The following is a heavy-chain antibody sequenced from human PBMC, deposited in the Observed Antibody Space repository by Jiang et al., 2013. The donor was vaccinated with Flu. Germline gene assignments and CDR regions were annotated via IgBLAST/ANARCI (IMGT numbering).Heavy chain of an antibody. V-gene: IGHV1-69*04. CDR2: VIPILGVA. Sequence: SGAEVKKPGSSVKVSCKASGGTFTNYAFNWVRQAPGQGLEWMGRVIPILGVASYAQKFQGSVTITADKSTSAAYIELRSLKSEDTAVYYCARALSPSGGSTSSFVYGMDVWGQGTTVTV. CDR3: ARALSPSGGSTSSFVYGMDV. CDR1: GGTFTNYA. D-gene: IGHD1-26*01. J-gene: IGHJ6*02.